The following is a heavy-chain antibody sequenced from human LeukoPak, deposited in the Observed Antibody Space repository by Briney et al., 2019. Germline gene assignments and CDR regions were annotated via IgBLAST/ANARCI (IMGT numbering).Heavy chain of an antibody. Sequence: ASVKASCKASGYTFTAYYMHWVRQAPGQGLEWMGWINPNSGGTNYAQKFQGRVTMARDTSISAAYLELSRLRSDDTAIYYCARAVDVLLWLGEFSNWCQGTVVTVSS. D-gene: IGHD3-10*01. V-gene: IGHV1-2*02. CDR1: GYTFTAYY. CDR2: INPNSGGT. J-gene: IGHJ4*02. CDR3: ARAVDVLLWLGEFSN.